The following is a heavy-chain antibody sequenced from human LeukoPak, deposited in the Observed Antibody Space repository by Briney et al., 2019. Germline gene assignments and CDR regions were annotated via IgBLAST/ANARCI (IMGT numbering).Heavy chain of an antibody. CDR2: ISGSGGST. V-gene: IGHV3-23*01. J-gene: IGHJ4*02. D-gene: IGHD3-3*01. CDR1: GFTFSSYA. CDR3: AKASLDFWSGYYTGSENEGDY. Sequence: GGSLRLPCAASGFTFSSYAMSWVRQAPGKGLEWVSAISGSGGSTYYADSVKGRFTISRDNSKNTLYLQMNSLRAEDTAVYYCAKASLDFWSGYYTGSENEGDYWGQGTLVTVSS.